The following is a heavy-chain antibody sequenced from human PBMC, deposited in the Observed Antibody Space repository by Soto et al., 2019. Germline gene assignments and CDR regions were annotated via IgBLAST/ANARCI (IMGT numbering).Heavy chain of an antibody. CDR3: ARSSDSSGWYPEYFQH. CDR1: GYTFTGYY. CDR2: INPNSGGT. J-gene: IGHJ1*01. Sequence: ASVKVSCKASGYTFTGYYMHWVRQAPGQGLEWMGWINPNSGGTNYAQKFQGRVTISVDTSKNQFSLKLSSVTAADTAVYYCARSSDSSGWYPEYFQHWGPGTLVTVSS. V-gene: IGHV1-2*02. D-gene: IGHD6-19*01.